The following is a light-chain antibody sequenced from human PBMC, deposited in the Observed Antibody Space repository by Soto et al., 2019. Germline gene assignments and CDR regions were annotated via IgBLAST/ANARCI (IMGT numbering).Light chain of an antibody. V-gene: IGKV1-5*01. Sequence: DIQMTQSPSTLSASVGDRVTITCRASQSISSWLAWYQQKAGKAPNLLISAASRLQSGVPSRFSGRGSGTDFTLTISSLQPEDFATYYCLQDYDYPRTFGQGTKVDI. CDR2: AAS. J-gene: IGKJ1*01. CDR3: LQDYDYPRT. CDR1: QSISSW.